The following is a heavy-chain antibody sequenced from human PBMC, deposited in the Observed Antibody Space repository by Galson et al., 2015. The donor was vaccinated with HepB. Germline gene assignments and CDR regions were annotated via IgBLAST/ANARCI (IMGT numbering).Heavy chain of an antibody. D-gene: IGHD2-2*03. J-gene: IGHJ5*02. CDR3: ARDRGYCSSTSCYPNWFDP. V-gene: IGHV1-2*02. CDR1: GYTFTGYY. Sequence: SVKVSCKASGYTFTGYYMHWVRQAPGQGLEWMGWINPNSGGTNYAQKFQGRVTMTRDTSISTAYMELSRLRSDDTAVYYCARDRGYCSSTSCYPNWFDPWGQGTLVTVSS. CDR2: INPNSGGT.